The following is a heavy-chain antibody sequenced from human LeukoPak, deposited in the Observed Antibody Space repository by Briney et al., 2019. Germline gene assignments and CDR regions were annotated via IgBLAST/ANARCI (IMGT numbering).Heavy chain of an antibody. J-gene: IGHJ4*02. CDR3: ARGSEYGDYVDY. V-gene: IGHV3-74*01. CDR2: INSDGSST. Sequence: GGSLRLSCAASGFTFSSYWMHWVRQAPGKGLVWVSRINSDGSSTSYADSVKGRFTISRDNAKNTLYLQMNSLRAEDTAVYYCARGSEYGDYVDYWGQGTLVTVS. CDR1: GFTFSSYW. D-gene: IGHD4-17*01.